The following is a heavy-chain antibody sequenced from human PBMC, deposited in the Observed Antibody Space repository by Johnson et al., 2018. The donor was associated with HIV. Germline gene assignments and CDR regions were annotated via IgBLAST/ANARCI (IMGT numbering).Heavy chain of an antibody. D-gene: IGHD3-10*01. CDR2: ISYDGSNI. V-gene: IGHV3-30*03. CDR1: GFAFSSYG. CDR3: ALNSGSLGNAFDI. J-gene: IGHJ3*02. Sequence: QVLLVESGGGVVQPGRSLRLSCAASGFAFSSYGMHWVRQAPGKGLEWVAIISYDGSNILYAASVKGRFTISRDNSKNPLYLQMNSLRAEDTAVYYCALNSGSLGNAFDIWGQGTVVTVSS.